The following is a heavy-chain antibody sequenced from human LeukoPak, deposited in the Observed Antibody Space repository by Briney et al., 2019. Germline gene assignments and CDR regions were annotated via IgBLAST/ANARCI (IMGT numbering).Heavy chain of an antibody. V-gene: IGHV1-24*01. CDR3: ATAAVGYYYMDV. CDR2: FDPEDGET. Sequence: ASVKVSCKVSGYTLTELSMHWVRQAPGKGLEWMGGFDPEDGETIYAQKFQGRVTMTEDTSTDTAYMELSSLRSEDTAVYYCATAAVGYYYMDVWGKGTTVTISS. D-gene: IGHD3-10*01. CDR1: GYTLTELS. J-gene: IGHJ6*03.